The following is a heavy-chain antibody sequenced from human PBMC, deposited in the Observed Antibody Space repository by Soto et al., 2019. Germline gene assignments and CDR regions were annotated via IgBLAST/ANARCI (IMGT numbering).Heavy chain of an antibody. Sequence: SVTVSCMPSGGTFRSSAIFWVRQAPGQGLECVGGIIPMSGRTTYAQKFQGSFTIYADKPTSTVYIQLSSLNSEDTAVYYCATVASAGTSEYFQHWGQGTVVTVSS. J-gene: IGHJ1*01. CDR1: GGTFRSSA. CDR3: ATVASAGTSEYFQH. V-gene: IGHV1-69*06. CDR2: IIPMSGRT. D-gene: IGHD6-13*01.